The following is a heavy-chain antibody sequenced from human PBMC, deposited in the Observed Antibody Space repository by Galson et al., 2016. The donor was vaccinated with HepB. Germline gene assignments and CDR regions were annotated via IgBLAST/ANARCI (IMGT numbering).Heavy chain of an antibody. CDR1: GFTPNSYA. D-gene: IGHD1-14*01. CDR2: ISDNGHAT. Sequence: SLRLSCAGSGFTPNSYAMNWVRHAPGKGVEWISLISDNGHATYYAEPVRGRFSIARDNSKNTLYLKTNSLRADDTAVYYCAKCPPGTRGSLDSWGQGTLVTVSS. V-gene: IGHV3-23*01. J-gene: IGHJ4*02. CDR3: AKCPPGTRGSLDS.